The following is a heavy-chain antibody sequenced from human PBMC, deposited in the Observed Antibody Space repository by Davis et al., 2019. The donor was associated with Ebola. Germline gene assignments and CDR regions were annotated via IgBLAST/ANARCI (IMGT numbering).Heavy chain of an antibody. CDR2: IYYSGNT. CDR1: GYSITNGYF. D-gene: IGHD3-10*01. V-gene: IGHV4-38-2*01. CDR3: ARGPGSFYGSGSHYYDY. Sequence: SETLSLTCGVSGYSITNGYFWGWVRQPPGKGLEWIGTIYYSGNTYYTPSLKSRATISVDTSKNQFSLNLKSVTAADTAVYYCARGPGSFYGSGSHYYDYWGQGTLVTVSS. J-gene: IGHJ4*02.